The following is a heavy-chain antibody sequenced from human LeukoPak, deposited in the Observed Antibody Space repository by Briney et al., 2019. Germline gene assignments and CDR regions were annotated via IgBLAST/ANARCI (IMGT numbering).Heavy chain of an antibody. D-gene: IGHD3-10*01. V-gene: IGHV1-46*01. Sequence: EASVKVSCKASGYTFSTYYMHWVRQAPGQGLEWVGVINPSGGSTSYAQKFQGRVTMTRDTSTSTVYMELSSLRSEDTAVYYCARVSPGSASDYWGQGTLVTVSS. CDR3: ARVSPGSASDY. CDR2: INPSGGST. J-gene: IGHJ4*02. CDR1: GYTFSTYY.